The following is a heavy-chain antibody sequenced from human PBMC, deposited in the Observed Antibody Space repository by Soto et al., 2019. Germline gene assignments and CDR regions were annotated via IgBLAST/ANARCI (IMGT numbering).Heavy chain of an antibody. CDR2: MTPKSGYT. V-gene: IGHV1-8*02. J-gene: IGHJ4*02. CDR3: TRNLYNTGDFDH. D-gene: IGHD1-20*01. CDR1: GYTFTDYD. Sequence: QVQLMQSGAEVRKPGASVKVSCKASGYTFTDYDINWVRQATGQGLEWLGWMTPKSGYTGYAQKFQGRVTLTRDTSRSTAYIELSSLTSEDTAVYYCTRNLYNTGDFDHWGQGTLVTVSS.